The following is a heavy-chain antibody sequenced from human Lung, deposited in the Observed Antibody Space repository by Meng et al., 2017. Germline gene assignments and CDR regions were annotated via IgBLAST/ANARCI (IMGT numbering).Heavy chain of an antibody. CDR3: AGFYYDSSGGGY. Sequence: GQLVESGGGVVQPGRSLRLSCATSGITFSGYGMHWVRQAPGKGLEWVAVIWYDGSNKYYADSVKGRFTISRDNSKNTLHLQMNSLRAEDTAVYHCAGFYYDSSGGGYWGQGTLVTVSS. CDR2: IWYDGSNK. CDR1: GITFSGYG. J-gene: IGHJ4*02. V-gene: IGHV3-33*01. D-gene: IGHD3-22*01.